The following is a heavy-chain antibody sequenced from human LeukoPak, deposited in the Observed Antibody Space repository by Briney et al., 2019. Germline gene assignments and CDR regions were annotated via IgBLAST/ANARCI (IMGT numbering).Heavy chain of an antibody. CDR2: ISYDGSNK. Sequence: GRSLRLSCAASGFTFSSYAMHWVRQAPGKGLEWVAVISYDGSNKYYADSVKGRFTISRDNSKNTLYLQMNSLRAEDTAVYYCARVSGGCSSTSCYRGDWFDPWGQGTLVTVSS. D-gene: IGHD2-2*02. V-gene: IGHV3-30*04. J-gene: IGHJ5*02. CDR3: ARVSGGCSSTSCYRGDWFDP. CDR1: GFTFSSYA.